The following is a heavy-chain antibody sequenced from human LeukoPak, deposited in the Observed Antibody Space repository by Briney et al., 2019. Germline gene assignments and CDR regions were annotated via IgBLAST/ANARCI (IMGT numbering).Heavy chain of an antibody. CDR2: ISYDGSNK. J-gene: IGHJ1*01. CDR3: ARDKNEMYSNYDPPAEYFQH. V-gene: IGHV3-30-3*01. CDR1: GFTFSSYA. D-gene: IGHD4-11*01. Sequence: GGSLRLSCAASGFTFSSYAMHWVRQAPGKGLEWVAVISYDGSNKYYADSVKGRFTISRDNSKNTLYLQMNSLRAEDTAVYYCARDKNEMYSNYDPPAEYFQHWGQGTLVTVSS.